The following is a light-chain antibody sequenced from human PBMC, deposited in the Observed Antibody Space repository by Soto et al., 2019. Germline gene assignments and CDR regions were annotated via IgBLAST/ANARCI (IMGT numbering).Light chain of an antibody. CDR3: QQYNSYSYT. J-gene: IGKJ2*01. V-gene: IGKV1-5*01. CDR1: QSISSW. Sequence: DIQMTQSPSTLSASVGDRVTITCRASQSISSWLGWYQQKPGKAPKLLIYDASSLESGVPSRFSGSGSGTEFTLTISSLQPDDFATYYCQQYNSYSYTFGQGTKLEIK. CDR2: DAS.